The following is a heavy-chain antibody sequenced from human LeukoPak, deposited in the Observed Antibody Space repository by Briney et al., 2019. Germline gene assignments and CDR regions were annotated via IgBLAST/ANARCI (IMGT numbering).Heavy chain of an antibody. J-gene: IGHJ4*02. D-gene: IGHD4-11*01. Sequence: GSLRLSCAASGFTFSSYAMHWVRQAPGKGLEWVAVISYDGSNKYYADSVKGRFTISRDNSKNTLYLQMNSLRAEDTAVYYCARDPSPMTTVTTYYFDYWGQGTLVTVSS. V-gene: IGHV3-30*01. CDR2: ISYDGSNK. CDR1: GFTFSSYA. CDR3: ARDPSPMTTVTTYYFDY.